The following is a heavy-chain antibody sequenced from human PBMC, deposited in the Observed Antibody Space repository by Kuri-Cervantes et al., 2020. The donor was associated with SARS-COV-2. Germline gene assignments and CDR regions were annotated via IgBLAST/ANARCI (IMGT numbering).Heavy chain of an antibody. J-gene: IGHJ5*02. Sequence: GESLKISCAASGFTFSSYGMHWVRQAPGKGLEWVAVISYDGSNKYYADSVKGRFTISRDNSKNTLYLQMNSLRAEDTAVYYCARHPAPRYCSSTSCYGIWFDPWGQGTLVTVSS. D-gene: IGHD2-2*01. CDR1: GFTFSSYG. V-gene: IGHV3-30*03. CDR2: ISYDGSNK. CDR3: ARHPAPRYCSSTSCYGIWFDP.